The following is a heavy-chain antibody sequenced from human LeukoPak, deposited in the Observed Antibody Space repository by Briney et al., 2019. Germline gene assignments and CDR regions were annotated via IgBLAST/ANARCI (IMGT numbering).Heavy chain of an antibody. V-gene: IGHV1-24*01. CDR1: GYTLTELS. Sequence: VASVKVSCKVSGYTLTELSMHWVRQAPGKGLEWMGGFDPEDGETIYAQKFQGRVTMTEDTSTDTAYMELSSLRSEDTAVYYCAKGLFTAMDRFDYWGQGTLVTVSS. J-gene: IGHJ4*02. D-gene: IGHD5-18*01. CDR3: AKGLFTAMDRFDY. CDR2: FDPEDGET.